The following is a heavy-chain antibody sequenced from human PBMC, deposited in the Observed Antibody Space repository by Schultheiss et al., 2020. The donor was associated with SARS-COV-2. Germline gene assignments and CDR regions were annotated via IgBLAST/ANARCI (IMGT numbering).Heavy chain of an antibody. V-gene: IGHV4-4*07. J-gene: IGHJ6*02. CDR3: ARVDLETALVGGLDV. D-gene: IGHD5-18*01. CDR2: IYTSGST. Sequence: SQTLSLTCTVSGGSINNYYWTWIRQPAGKGLEWIGRIYTSGSTNYNPSLKSRVTISLDTSKNQFSLKLSSVSAADTAVYYCARVDLETALVGGLDVWGQGSTVTVSS. CDR1: GGSINNYY.